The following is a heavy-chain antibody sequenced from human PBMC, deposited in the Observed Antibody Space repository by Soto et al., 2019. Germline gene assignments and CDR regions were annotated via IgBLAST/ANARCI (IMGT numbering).Heavy chain of an antibody. CDR2: IDPSDSYT. CDR1: GYSFTSYW. CDR3: ARLMTTHYYYYGMDV. J-gene: IGHJ6*02. V-gene: IGHV5-10-1*01. D-gene: IGHD4-17*01. Sequence: GESLKISCKGSGYSFTSYWISWARQMPGKGLEWMGRIDPSDSYTNYSPSFQGHVTISADKSISTAYLQWSSLKASDTAMYYCARLMTTHYYYYGMDVWGQGTTVTVSS.